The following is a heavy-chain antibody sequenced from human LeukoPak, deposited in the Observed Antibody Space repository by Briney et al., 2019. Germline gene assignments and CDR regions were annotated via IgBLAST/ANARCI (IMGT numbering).Heavy chain of an antibody. D-gene: IGHD6-13*01. CDR1: GGSISSYF. Sequence: PSETLSLTCTVSGGSISSYFYIWVRQPPGKGLEWIGYIYYSGNTNSNPSLKSRVTISLDTSKNQFSLKLSSVTAADTAVYYCARLGIAAAGVWGQGTLVTVSS. CDR3: ARLGIAAAGV. CDR2: IYYSGNT. J-gene: IGHJ4*02. V-gene: IGHV4-59*12.